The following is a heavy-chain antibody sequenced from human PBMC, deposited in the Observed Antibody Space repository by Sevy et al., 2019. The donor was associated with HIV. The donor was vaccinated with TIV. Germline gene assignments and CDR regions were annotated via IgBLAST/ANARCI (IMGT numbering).Heavy chain of an antibody. D-gene: IGHD3-10*01. CDR1: GFTFDDYA. V-gene: IGHV3-43D*04. Sequence: GGSLRLSCAASGFTFDDYAMHWVRQAPGKGLEWVSRIDWDGGSTYYADSVKGRFTISRDNSKNSLYLQMNSLRAEDTAFYYCAKGTGGSGSYYDSWGQGTLVTVS. J-gene: IGHJ4*02. CDR2: IDWDGGST. CDR3: AKGTGGSGSYYDS.